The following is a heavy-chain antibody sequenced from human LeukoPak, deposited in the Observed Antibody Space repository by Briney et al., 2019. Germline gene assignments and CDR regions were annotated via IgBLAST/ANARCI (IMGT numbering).Heavy chain of an antibody. CDR1: GFTFSSYS. D-gene: IGHD6-13*01. V-gene: IGHV3-21*01. J-gene: IGHJ5*02. CDR2: ISSSSSYI. CDR3: ARDDAIAAAGTNWFDP. Sequence: GGSLRLSCAASGFTFSSYSMNWVRQAPGKGLEWVSPISSSSSYIYYADSVKGRFTISRDNAKNSLYLQMNSLRAEDTAVYYCARDDAIAAAGTNWFDPWGQGTLVTVSS.